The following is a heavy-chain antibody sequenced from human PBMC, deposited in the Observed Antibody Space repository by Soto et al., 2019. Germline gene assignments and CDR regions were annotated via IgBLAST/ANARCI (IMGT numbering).Heavy chain of an antibody. V-gene: IGHV4-30-4*01. Sequence: SETLSLTCTVSGGSISSGDYYWSWTRQPPGKGLEWIGYIYYSGSTYYNPSLKSRVTISVDTSKNQFSLKLSSVTAADTAVYYCARDSPRGLHGNYYYGMDVWGQGTTVTVSS. CDR1: GGSISSGDYY. J-gene: IGHJ6*02. CDR3: ARDSPRGLHGNYYYGMDV. D-gene: IGHD1-26*01. CDR2: IYYSGST.